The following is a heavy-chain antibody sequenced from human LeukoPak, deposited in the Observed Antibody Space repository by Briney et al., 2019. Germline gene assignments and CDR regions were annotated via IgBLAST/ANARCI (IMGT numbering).Heavy chain of an antibody. Sequence: GGSLRLSCAASGFTFSSYGMHWVRQAPGKGLEWVAFIRYDGSNKYYADSVKGRFTIPRDNSKNTLYLQMNSLRAEDTAVYYCAKDRYPALDVFDFDYWGQGTLVTVSS. J-gene: IGHJ4*02. CDR3: AKDRYPALDVFDFDY. D-gene: IGHD2-2*01. CDR1: GFTFSSYG. CDR2: IRYDGSNK. V-gene: IGHV3-30*02.